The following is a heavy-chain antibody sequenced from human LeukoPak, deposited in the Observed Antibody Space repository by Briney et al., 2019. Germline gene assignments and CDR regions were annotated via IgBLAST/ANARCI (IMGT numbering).Heavy chain of an antibody. CDR2: ISYDGSNK. Sequence: GGSLRLSCAGSGFTFRSYAMHWVRQAPGKGLEWVAVISYDGSNKYYADSVKGLFTISRDNSKNTLYLQMNSLRAEDTAVYYCVRSITGIAAAGTAYFDYWGQGTLVTVSS. J-gene: IGHJ4*02. CDR1: GFTFRSYA. CDR3: VRSITGIAAAGTAYFDY. V-gene: IGHV3-30*04. D-gene: IGHD6-13*01.